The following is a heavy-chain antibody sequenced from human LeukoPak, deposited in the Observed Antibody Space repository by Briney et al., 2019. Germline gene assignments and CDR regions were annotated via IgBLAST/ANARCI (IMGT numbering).Heavy chain of an antibody. J-gene: IGHJ3*02. Sequence: ASVKVSCKASGYTFTGYYMHWVRQAPGQGLEWMGWINPNRGGTNYAQKFQGRVTMTRDTSISTAYMELSRLRSDDTAVYYCARDSSVIRYFDWLLSYDAFDIWGQGTMVTVSS. D-gene: IGHD3-9*01. V-gene: IGHV1-2*02. CDR3: ARDSSVIRYFDWLLSYDAFDI. CDR1: GYTFTGYY. CDR2: INPNRGGT.